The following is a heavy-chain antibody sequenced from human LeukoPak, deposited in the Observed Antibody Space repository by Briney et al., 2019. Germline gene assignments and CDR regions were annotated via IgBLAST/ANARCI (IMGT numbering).Heavy chain of an antibody. Sequence: ASVTVSCTASGYTFTNYTINWVRLAPGQGLEWMGWIDTNTGNPTYAQGFAGRFVFSLDTSVTTTYLQISSLKAEDTAVYYCTRGRDTTGYFVYWGQGALVTVSS. D-gene: IGHD3-22*01. CDR3: TRGRDTTGYFVY. J-gene: IGHJ4*02. CDR1: GYTFTNYT. CDR2: IDTNTGNP. V-gene: IGHV7-4-1*02.